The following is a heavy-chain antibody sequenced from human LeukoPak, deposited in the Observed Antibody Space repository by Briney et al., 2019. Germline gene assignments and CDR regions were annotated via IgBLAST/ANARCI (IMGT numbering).Heavy chain of an antibody. CDR3: ARGQRRYYYGMDV. CDR2: ISYDGSNT. J-gene: IGHJ6*02. V-gene: IGHV3-30*03. CDR1: GFTFSSYG. Sequence: GGSLRLSCAASGFTFSSYGMHWVRQAPGKGLEWVAVISYDGSNTYYADSVKGRFTISRDNSKNTLYLQMNSLRAEDTAVYYCARGQRRYYYGMDVWGQGTTVTVSS.